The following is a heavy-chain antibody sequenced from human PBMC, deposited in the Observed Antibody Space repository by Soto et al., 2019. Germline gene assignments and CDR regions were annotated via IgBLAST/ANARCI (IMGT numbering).Heavy chain of an antibody. V-gene: IGHV4-59*01. J-gene: IGHJ4*02. D-gene: IGHD6-19*01. CDR1: GGSISSYY. CDR2: IYYSGST. CDR3: VRGSGWYFY. Sequence: SETLSLTCTVSGGSISSYYWSWIRQPPGKGLEWIGYIYYSGSTNYNPSLKSRVTISVDTSKNQFSLKLSSVTAADTAVYYCVRGSGWYFYWGQGTLVTVSS.